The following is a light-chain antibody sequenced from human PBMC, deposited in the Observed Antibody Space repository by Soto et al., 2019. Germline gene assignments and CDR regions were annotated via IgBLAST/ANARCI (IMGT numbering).Light chain of an antibody. CDR1: SSDVGSYNL. Sequence: QSVLTQPASVSGSPGQSITISCTGTSSDVGSYNLVSWYQLHPGKAPKLILYEGTKRPSGVSNRFAGSKSGNTASLTSCGLQAEDEADYCCCSYAGDIAAHWGFGGGTKLTVL. CDR3: CSYAGDIAAHWG. J-gene: IGLJ3*02. V-gene: IGLV2-23*01. CDR2: EGT.